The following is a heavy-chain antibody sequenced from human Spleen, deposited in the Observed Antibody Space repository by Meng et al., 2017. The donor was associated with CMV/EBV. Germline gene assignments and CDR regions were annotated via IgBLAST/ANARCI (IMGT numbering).Heavy chain of an antibody. D-gene: IGHD3-22*01. CDR3: ARRGSSGYYYAFDY. CDR1: GYDFTTYW. Sequence: GGSLRLSCKGSGYDFTTYWIGWVRQMPGKGLQWMGIIHPGDSDTRYSPSFQGQVTISADKSISTAYLQWSSLKASDTAMYYCARRGSSGYYYAFDYWGQGTLVTVSS. CDR2: IHPGDSDT. V-gene: IGHV5-51*01. J-gene: IGHJ4*02.